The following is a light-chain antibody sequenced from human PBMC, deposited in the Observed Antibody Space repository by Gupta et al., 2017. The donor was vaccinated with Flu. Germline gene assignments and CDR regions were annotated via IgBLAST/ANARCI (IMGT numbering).Light chain of an antibody. CDR2: GAS. J-gene: IGKJ2*01. Sequence: SSLSASVGDRVTITCRASQSISTYLNWYQKKPGKAPNLLIYGASNLQGGVPSRFSGSGSGTDFTLTMSGLQPEDFATYYCQQSYSSSPATFGQGTKLEIK. CDR3: QQSYSSSPAT. V-gene: IGKV1-39*01. CDR1: QSISTY.